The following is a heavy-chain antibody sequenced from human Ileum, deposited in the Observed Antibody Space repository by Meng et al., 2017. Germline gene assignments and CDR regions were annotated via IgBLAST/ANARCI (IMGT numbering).Heavy chain of an antibody. Sequence: SLKISCAASGFSISNFEMNWVRPAPGKGLEWISYITKNADTIYYADSVKGRFTVSRDNAKNSLYLQMNSLRVEDTAVYYCARDLFNIWGDTCDDYWGQGTLVTVSS. J-gene: IGHJ4*02. D-gene: IGHD3-16*01. CDR3: ARDLFNIWGDTCDDY. V-gene: IGHV3-48*03. CDR1: GFSISNFE. CDR2: ITKNADTI.